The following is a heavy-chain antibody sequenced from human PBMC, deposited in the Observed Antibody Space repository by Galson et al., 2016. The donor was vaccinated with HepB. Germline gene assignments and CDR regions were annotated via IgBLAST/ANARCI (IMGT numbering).Heavy chain of an antibody. CDR3: ASFFDGMDV. V-gene: IGHV3-13*01. Sequence: SLRLSCAASGFTFSSYDMHWVRQGRGKGLEWVSVIDTDGDTYYSGSVKGRFTISRENAKNSLYLQMNSLRAEDTAVYYCASFFDGMDVWGQGTPVTVSS. D-gene: IGHD3-3*01. CDR1: GFTFSSYD. J-gene: IGHJ6*02. CDR2: IDTDGDT.